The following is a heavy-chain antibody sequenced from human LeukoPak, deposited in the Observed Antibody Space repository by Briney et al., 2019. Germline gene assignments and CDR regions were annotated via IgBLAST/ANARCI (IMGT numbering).Heavy chain of an antibody. Sequence: SETLSLTCTVSDDSITMYYWTWIRQPPGKGLEWIGCVDHTGSTKFNPSLNGRVSISRDTSKNLFSLRLRSVTAADTAVYFCARGRVSSSTWYSTYCYYFYMDVWGKGTTVTVSS. V-gene: IGHV4-59*01. CDR2: VDHTGST. CDR1: DDSITMYY. D-gene: IGHD4-11*01. CDR3: ARGRVSSSTWYSTYCYYFYMDV. J-gene: IGHJ6*03.